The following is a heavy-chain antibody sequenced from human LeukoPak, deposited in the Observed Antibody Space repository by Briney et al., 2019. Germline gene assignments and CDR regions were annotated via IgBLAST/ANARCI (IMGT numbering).Heavy chain of an antibody. CDR3: ASGGTNYEYPLHS. J-gene: IGHJ4*02. CDR2: IYPGDYDT. V-gene: IGHV5-51*01. CDR1: GYMFSNYW. D-gene: IGHD4/OR15-4a*01. Sequence: GESLKISCQASGYMFSNYWIGWVRQMPGKGLEWMGGIYPGDYDTRYSPSLQGQVNISADKYIPTASLQWSSLKASDTAMYYCASGGTNYEYPLHSWGQGTLVTVSS.